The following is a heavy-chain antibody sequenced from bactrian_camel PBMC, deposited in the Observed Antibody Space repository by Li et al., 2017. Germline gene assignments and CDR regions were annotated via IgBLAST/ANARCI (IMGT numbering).Heavy chain of an antibody. CDR3: AARYSGFSGCYSDSLDIDQFNY. D-gene: IGHD1*01. Sequence: VQLVESGGGSVQAGGSLRLSCEADVYTFSRHCMGWFRQPLGKEREALATFDYIGKEREALATIDYTGGTAYADSVKGRFTISRDNSGNTLYLDMNDLKPEDTAMYYCAARYSGFSGCYSDSLDIDQFNYWGQGTQVTVS. CDR1: VYTFSRHC. CDR2: EREALATIDYTGGT. J-gene: IGHJ4*01. V-gene: IGHV3S59*01.